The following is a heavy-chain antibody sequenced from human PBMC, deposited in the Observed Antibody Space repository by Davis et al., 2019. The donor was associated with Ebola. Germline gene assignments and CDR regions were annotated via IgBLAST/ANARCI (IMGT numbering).Heavy chain of an antibody. CDR3: ARGGSNYGLRGYYYGMDV. J-gene: IGHJ6*02. CDR1: GGSFSGYY. V-gene: IGHV4-34*01. CDR2: INHSGST. D-gene: IGHD4-11*01. Sequence: MPSETLSLTCAVYGGSFSGYYWSWIRQPPGKGLEWIGEINHSGSTNYNPSLKSRVTISVDTSKNQFSLKLSSVTAADTAVYYCARGGSNYGLRGYYYGMDVWGQGTTVTVSS.